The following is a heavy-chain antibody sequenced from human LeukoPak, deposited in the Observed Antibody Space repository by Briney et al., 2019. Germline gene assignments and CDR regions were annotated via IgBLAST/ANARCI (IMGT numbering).Heavy chain of an antibody. V-gene: IGHV4-61*08. CDR2: VYYSGSS. Sequence: SETLSLTCIVSGGSVSSGDYHWSWIRQPQGKGLEWIGNVYYSGSSNYSPSLKSRVTISVDTSKNQFSLRLNSMTAADTAVYNCAKEATNRKGWSNPGGQGTLLTAPS. CDR1: GGSVSSGDYH. J-gene: IGHJ5*02. CDR3: AKEATNRKGWSNP. D-gene: IGHD1-14*01.